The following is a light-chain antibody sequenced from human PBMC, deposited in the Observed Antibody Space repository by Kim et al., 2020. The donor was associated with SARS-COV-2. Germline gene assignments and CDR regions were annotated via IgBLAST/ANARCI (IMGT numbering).Light chain of an antibody. Sequence: GDRVTITCRASQSISSYLNWYQQKPGKAPKLLIYAASSLQSGVPSRFSGSGSGTDFTLTISSLQPEDFATYYCQQSYSTPATFGQGTKVDIK. CDR3: QQSYSTPAT. J-gene: IGKJ1*01. V-gene: IGKV1-39*01. CDR1: QSISSY. CDR2: AAS.